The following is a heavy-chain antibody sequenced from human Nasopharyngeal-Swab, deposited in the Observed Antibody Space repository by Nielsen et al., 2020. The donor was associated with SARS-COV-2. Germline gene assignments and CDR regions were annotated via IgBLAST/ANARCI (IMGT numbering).Heavy chain of an antibody. CDR2: IIPIFGTA. V-gene: IGHV1-69*06. D-gene: IGHD3-22*01. CDR3: TYDSSGHYYYYMDV. Sequence: WVRQAPGQGLEWMGGIIPIFGTANYAQKFQGRVTITADISTSTAYMELSSLRSEDTAVYYCTYDSSGHYYYYMDVWGKGTTVTVSS. J-gene: IGHJ6*03.